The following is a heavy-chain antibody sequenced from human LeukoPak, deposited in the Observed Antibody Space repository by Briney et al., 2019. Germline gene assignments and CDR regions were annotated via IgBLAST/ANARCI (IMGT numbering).Heavy chain of an antibody. D-gene: IGHD6-13*01. CDR3: ARFSIAAAGTSKFDY. Sequence: PSQTLSLTCTVSGGSISSGDYYWSWIRQPPGKGLEWIGYIYYSGSTYYNPSLKSRVTISVDTSKNQFSLKLSSVTAADTAVYYCARFSIAAAGTSKFDYWAQGTLVTVSS. V-gene: IGHV4-30-4*08. J-gene: IGHJ4*02. CDR1: GGSISSGDYY. CDR2: IYYSGST.